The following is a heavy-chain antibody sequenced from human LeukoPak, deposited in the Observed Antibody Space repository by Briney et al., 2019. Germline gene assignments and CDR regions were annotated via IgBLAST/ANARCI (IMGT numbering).Heavy chain of an antibody. J-gene: IGHJ5*02. V-gene: IGHV4-34*01. CDR3: ASYPALSSGWYNDGFDH. Sequence: SETLSLTCAVYGGSFSGYYWSWIRQPPGKGLEWIGEINHSGSTNYNPSLKSRVTISVDTSKNQFSLKLSSVTAADTAVYYCASYPALSSGWYNDGFDHWGQGTLVTVSS. D-gene: IGHD6-19*01. CDR1: GGSFSGYY. CDR2: INHSGST.